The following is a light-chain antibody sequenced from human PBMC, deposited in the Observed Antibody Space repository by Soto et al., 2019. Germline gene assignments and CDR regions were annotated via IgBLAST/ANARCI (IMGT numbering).Light chain of an antibody. CDR1: ESVSSTY. V-gene: IGKV3-20*01. CDR3: QQYGGSPQT. CDR2: GAS. J-gene: IGKJ2*01. Sequence: DIVLTQSPGTLSLSPGERATLSCRASESVSSTYLAWYQQKPGQAPSLLIYGASNRPTDIPDRFSGSGSGTDFTLTISRLEPEDFAVYYCQQYGGSPQTLGQGTKLEIK.